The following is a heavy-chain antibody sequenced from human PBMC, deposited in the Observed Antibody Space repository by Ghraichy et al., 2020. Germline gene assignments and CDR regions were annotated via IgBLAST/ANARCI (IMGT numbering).Heavy chain of an antibody. V-gene: IGHV3-53*01. CDR2: IKTGDTT. Sequence: GGSLRLSCAASGFSVTSNYMNWIRQAPGKGLEWVSIIKTGDTTYYADSVNGRFTISRDSSKNTLYLQMNSLRAEDTAVYYCARGSAGPFDYWGQGTLVTVSS. CDR1: GFSVTSNY. J-gene: IGHJ4*02. CDR3: ARGSAGPFDY. D-gene: IGHD3-3*01.